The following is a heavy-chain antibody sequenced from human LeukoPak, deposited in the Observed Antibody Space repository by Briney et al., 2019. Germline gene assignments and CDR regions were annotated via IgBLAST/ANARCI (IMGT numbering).Heavy chain of an antibody. V-gene: IGHV4-34*01. J-gene: IGHJ3*02. D-gene: IGHD3-10*01. CDR1: GGSFSGYY. Sequence: SESLSLTCAVYGGSFSGYYWSWIRQPPGKGLEWIGEINHSGSTNYNPSLKSRVTISVDTSKNQFSLKLSSVTAADTAVYYCARPRRRYYGPGSYYHDAFDIWGQGTMVTVSS. CDR2: INHSGST. CDR3: ARPRRRYYGPGSYYHDAFDI.